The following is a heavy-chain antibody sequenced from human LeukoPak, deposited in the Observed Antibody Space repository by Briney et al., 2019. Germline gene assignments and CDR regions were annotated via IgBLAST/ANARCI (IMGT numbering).Heavy chain of an antibody. Sequence: GGTLRLSCAASGFTFSSYGMSWVRQAPGKGLEWVSAISGSGGSTYYADSVKGRFTISRDNSKNTLYLQMNSLRAEDTAVYYCAKGPYYDILTGYSPYFDYWGQGTLVTVSS. V-gene: IGHV3-23*01. D-gene: IGHD3-9*01. CDR2: ISGSGGST. J-gene: IGHJ4*02. CDR1: GFTFSSYG. CDR3: AKGPYYDILTGYSPYFDY.